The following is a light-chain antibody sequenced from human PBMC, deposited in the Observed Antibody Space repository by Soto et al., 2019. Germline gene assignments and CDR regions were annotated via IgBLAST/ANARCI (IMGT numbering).Light chain of an antibody. CDR3: QQSDVSPRT. CDR1: QSISSY. J-gene: IGKJ1*01. CDR2: DAT. V-gene: IGKV1-39*01. Sequence: DIPITQSPSSLSASVGDRVTITCRASQSISSYLNWYQQRPGKAPNLLIYDATRLHSGVPPRFSGSGYGTDFTLTITSLQLEDFATYYCQQSDVSPRTFGQGTKVEIK.